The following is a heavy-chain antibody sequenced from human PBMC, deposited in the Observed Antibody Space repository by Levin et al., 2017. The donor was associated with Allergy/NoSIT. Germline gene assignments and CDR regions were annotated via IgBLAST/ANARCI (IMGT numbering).Heavy chain of an antibody. Sequence: SVKVSCKASGGTFSSYAISWVRQAPGQGLEWMGGIIPIFGTANYAQKFQGRVTITADKSTSTAYMELSSLRSEDTAVYYCAGGAGNWNYYYYYGMDVWGQGTTVTVSS. J-gene: IGHJ6*02. CDR2: IIPIFGTA. D-gene: IGHD1-1*01. CDR1: GGTFSSYA. CDR3: AGGAGNWNYYYYYGMDV. V-gene: IGHV1-69*06.